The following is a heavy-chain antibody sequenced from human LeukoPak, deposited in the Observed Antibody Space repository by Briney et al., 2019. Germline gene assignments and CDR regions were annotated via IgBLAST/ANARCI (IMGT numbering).Heavy chain of an antibody. D-gene: IGHD5-12*01. Sequence: PSETLSLTCTVSGGSISDYYRGWIRQPPGKGLEWIGYIYYSGSTYYNPSLKSRVTISVDMSKNQFSLKLSSVTAADTAVCYCARDFNSGYGQLDYWGQGTLVTVSS. CDR3: ARDFNSGYGQLDY. J-gene: IGHJ4*02. CDR2: IYYSGST. CDR1: GGSISDYY. V-gene: IGHV4-30-4*01.